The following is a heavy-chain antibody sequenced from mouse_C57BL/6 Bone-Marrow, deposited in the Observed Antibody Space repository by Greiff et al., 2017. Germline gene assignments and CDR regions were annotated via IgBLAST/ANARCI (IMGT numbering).Heavy chain of an antibody. CDR3: ARGGTTVVGYFDY. V-gene: IGHV5-4*03. CDR1: GFTFSSYA. Sequence: EVKLMESGGGLVKPGGSLKLSCAASGFTFSSYAMSWVRQTPEKRLEWVATISDGGSYTYYPDNVKGRFTISRDNAKNNLYLQMSHLKSEDTAMYYCARGGTTVVGYFDYWGQGTTLTVSS. CDR2: ISDGGSYT. J-gene: IGHJ2*01. D-gene: IGHD1-1*01.